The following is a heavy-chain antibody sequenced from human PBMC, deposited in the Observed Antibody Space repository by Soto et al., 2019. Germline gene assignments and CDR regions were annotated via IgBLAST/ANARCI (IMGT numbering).Heavy chain of an antibody. CDR1: GGSFSGYY. CDR3: ARGRGPAATFDQHNWFDP. J-gene: IGHJ5*02. V-gene: IGHV4-34*01. Sequence: PSETLSLTCTVSGGSFSGYYWSWIRQPPGKGLEWIGEINHSGSTNYNPSLKSRVTISVDTSKNQFSLKLSSVTAADTAVYYCARGRGPAATFDQHNWFDPWGQGTLVTVSS. D-gene: IGHD2-2*01. CDR2: INHSGST.